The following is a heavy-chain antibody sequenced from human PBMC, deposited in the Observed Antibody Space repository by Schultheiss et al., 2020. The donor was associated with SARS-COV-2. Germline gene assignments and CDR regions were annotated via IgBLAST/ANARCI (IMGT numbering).Heavy chain of an antibody. CDR2: ISSSGSTI. Sequence: GGSLRLSCEASGFTFDVYDMNWVRQAPGKGLEWVSYISSSGSTIYYADSVKGRFTISRDNAKNSLYLQMNSLRAEDTAVYYCARTEWLALGAFDIWGQGTMVTVSS. CDR3: ARTEWLALGAFDI. V-gene: IGHV3-48*03. D-gene: IGHD6-19*01. J-gene: IGHJ3*02. CDR1: GFTFDVYD.